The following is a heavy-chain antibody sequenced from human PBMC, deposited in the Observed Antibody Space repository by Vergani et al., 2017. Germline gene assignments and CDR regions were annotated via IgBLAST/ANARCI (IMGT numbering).Heavy chain of an antibody. CDR3: ARDRGLRILVVVAATRGYFDY. CDR2: ISGSGGST. Sequence: EVQLVESGGGLVKPGGSLRLSCAASGFTFSSYAMSWVRQAPGKGLEWVSAISGSGGSTYYADSVKGRFTISRDNSKNTLYLQMNSLRAEDTAVYYCARDRGLRILVVVAATRGYFDYWGQGTLVTVSS. CDR1: GFTFSSYA. V-gene: IGHV3-23*04. D-gene: IGHD2-15*01. J-gene: IGHJ4*02.